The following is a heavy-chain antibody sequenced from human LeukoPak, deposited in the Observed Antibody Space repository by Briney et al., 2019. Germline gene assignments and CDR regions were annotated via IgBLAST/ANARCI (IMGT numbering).Heavy chain of an antibody. J-gene: IGHJ4*02. CDR1: GGSTSTYY. V-gene: IGHV4-59*01. CDR2: TYYSGSA. D-gene: IGHD3-10*01. CDR3: AGSFGSGNYFEY. Sequence: SSETLSLTCTVSGGSTSTYYWNWIRQSPGKGLEWIGYTYYSGSANYNPSLKSRVTISIDTSKNQFSLRLSSVTAADTAAYYCAGSFGSGNYFEYWGQGTPVIVSS.